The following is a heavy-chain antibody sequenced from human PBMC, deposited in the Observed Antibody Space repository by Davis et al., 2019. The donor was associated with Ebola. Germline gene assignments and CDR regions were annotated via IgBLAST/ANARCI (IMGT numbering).Heavy chain of an antibody. D-gene: IGHD2-2*01. Sequence: GESLNISCTASGFTSSNYWMSSVRQSPGKGLEWVANIKQDGSEKYYVDSVKGRFTISRDNAKNSLYLQMNSLRAEDTAVYYCARAGGIVVVPPNYWGQGTLVTVSS. V-gene: IGHV3-7*01. CDR2: IKQDGSEK. J-gene: IGHJ4*02. CDR1: GFTSSNYW. CDR3: ARAGGIVVVPPNY.